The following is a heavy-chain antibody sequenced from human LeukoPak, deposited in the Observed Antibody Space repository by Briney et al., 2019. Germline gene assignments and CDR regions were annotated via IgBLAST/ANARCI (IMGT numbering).Heavy chain of an antibody. D-gene: IGHD3-3*01. J-gene: IGHJ5*02. V-gene: IGHV1-69*01. CDR3: ARDGGSGYANWFDP. CDR2: IIPIFGTA. Sequence: SVKVSCKAFGGTFSRYAISWVRQAPGQGPEWMGGIIPIFGTANYAQKFQGRVTITADESTRTAYMEMSSLRSEDTAVYYCARDGGSGYANWFDPWGRGTLVTVSS. CDR1: GGTFSRYA.